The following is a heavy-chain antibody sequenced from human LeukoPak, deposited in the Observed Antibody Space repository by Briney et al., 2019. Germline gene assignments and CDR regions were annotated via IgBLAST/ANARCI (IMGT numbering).Heavy chain of an antibody. J-gene: IGHJ4*02. Sequence: PGGSLRLSCAASGFTFNSYAMTWVRQAPGKGLEWVAVIGGSGRNTFYADSVQGRFTISRDNSKNTLYLQMKSLRVEDTAVYYCAKGSGTYLAPSMYFDNWGQGTLVTVSS. V-gene: IGHV3-23*01. D-gene: IGHD1-26*01. CDR2: IGGSGRNT. CDR3: AKGSGTYLAPSMYFDN. CDR1: GFTFNSYA.